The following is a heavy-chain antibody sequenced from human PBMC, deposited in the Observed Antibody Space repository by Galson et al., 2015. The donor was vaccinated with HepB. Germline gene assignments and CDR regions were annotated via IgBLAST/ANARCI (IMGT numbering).Heavy chain of an antibody. V-gene: IGHV3-49*03. D-gene: IGHD3-3*01. J-gene: IGHJ4*02. CDR1: GFTFGDYA. Sequence: SLRLSCAASGFTFGDYAMSWFRQAPGKGLEWVGFIRSKAYGGTTEYAASVKGRFTIPRDDSKSIAYLQMNSLKTEDTAVYYCTRVRAPINDFWSGYSLFDYWGQGTLVTVSS. CDR2: IRSKAYGGTT. CDR3: TRVRAPINDFWSGYSLFDY.